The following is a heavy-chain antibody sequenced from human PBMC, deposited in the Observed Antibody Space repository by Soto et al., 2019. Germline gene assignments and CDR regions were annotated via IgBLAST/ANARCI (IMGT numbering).Heavy chain of an antibody. D-gene: IGHD6-6*01. V-gene: IGHV5-51*01. Sequence: GESLKSSGEGSGYSLTSYWIGWVRQMPGKGLEWMGIIYPGDSDTRYSPSFQGQVTISADKSISTAYLQWSSLKASDTAMYYCSRHSHYIAARPLYFDYWGQGTLVTVSS. J-gene: IGHJ4*02. CDR2: IYPGDSDT. CDR3: SRHSHYIAARPLYFDY. CDR1: GYSLTSYW.